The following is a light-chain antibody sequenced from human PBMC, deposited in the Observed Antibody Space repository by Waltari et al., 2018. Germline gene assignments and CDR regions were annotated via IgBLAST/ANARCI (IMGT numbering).Light chain of an antibody. CDR1: QSVSRA. CDR3: QHYLRLPVT. V-gene: IGKV3-20*01. CDR2: GAS. J-gene: IGKJ1*01. Sequence: SCRDSQSVSRALAWYQQKPGHAPRLLIYGASTRATGIPDRFSGSGSGTDFSLTISRLEPDDFAVYYCQHYLRLPVTFGQGTTVEI.